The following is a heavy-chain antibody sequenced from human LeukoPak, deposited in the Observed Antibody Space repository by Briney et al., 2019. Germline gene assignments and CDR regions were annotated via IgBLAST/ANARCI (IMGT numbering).Heavy chain of an antibody. V-gene: IGHV3-23*01. J-gene: IGHJ4*02. D-gene: IGHD3-22*01. CDR2: ISGSGGST. CDR1: GFTFSSYA. CDR3: AKAYYSDSSAYFDY. Sequence: TGGSLRLSCAASGFTFSSYAMSWVRQAPGKGLEWASAISGSGGSTDYADSVKGRFTISRDNSKNTLYLQMNSLRAEDTAVYYCAKAYYSDSSAYFDYWGQGTLVTVSS.